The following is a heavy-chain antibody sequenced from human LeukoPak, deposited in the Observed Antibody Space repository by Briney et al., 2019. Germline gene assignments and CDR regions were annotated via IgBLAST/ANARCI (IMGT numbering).Heavy chain of an antibody. J-gene: IGHJ4*02. CDR3: ARRGRITQRFDY. V-gene: IGHV4-39*01. Sequence: PSETLSLTCTVSAGSISSSSYYCGWIRQPPGKGLEWIGSIYYNGSTYYSPSLKSRVSISVDTSKNQFSLRLSSVTATDTAVYHCARRGRITQRFDYWGQGTLVTVSS. CDR2: IYYNGST. CDR1: AGSISSSSYY.